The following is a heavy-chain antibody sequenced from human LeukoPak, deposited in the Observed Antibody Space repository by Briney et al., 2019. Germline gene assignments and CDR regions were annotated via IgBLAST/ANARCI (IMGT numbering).Heavy chain of an antibody. CDR3: ARDAYYYGSGSYYPPDY. CDR2: ISSSSSYI. V-gene: IGHV3-21*01. D-gene: IGHD3-10*01. CDR1: GFTFSSYS. J-gene: IGHJ4*02. Sequence: GGSLRLSCAASGFTFSSYSMNWVRQAPGKGLEWVSSISSSSSYIYYADSVKGRFTISRDNAKNSLCLQMNSLRAEDTAVYYCARDAYYYGSGSYYPPDYWGQGTQVTVSS.